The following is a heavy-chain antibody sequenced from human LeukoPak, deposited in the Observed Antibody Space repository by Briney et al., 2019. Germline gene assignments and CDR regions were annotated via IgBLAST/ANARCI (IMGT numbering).Heavy chain of an antibody. CDR3: ARSGRGTYYYFDL. J-gene: IGHJ4*02. V-gene: IGHV1-18*01. CDR2: ISGYNGNT. Sequence: ASVKVSCKASGYTFTSSGITWVRQAPGQGLEWMGWISGYNGNTNYAQKFLGRVSMTADTSTSTAYMELRSLTSDDTAVYYCARSGRGTYYYFDLWGQGTLVTVSS. CDR1: GYTFTSSG. D-gene: IGHD5-12*01.